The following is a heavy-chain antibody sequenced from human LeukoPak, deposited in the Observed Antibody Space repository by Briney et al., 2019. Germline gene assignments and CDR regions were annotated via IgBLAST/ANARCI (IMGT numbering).Heavy chain of an antibody. Sequence: SETLSLTCTVSGYSISSAYYWGWIRQPPGKGLEWIGRIYTSGSTNYNPSLKSRVTISVDTSKNQFSLKLSSVTAADTAVYYCARESITAMVTAFYYYYMDVWGKGTTVTISS. D-gene: IGHD5-18*01. J-gene: IGHJ6*03. CDR3: ARESITAMVTAFYYYYMDV. CDR1: GYSISSAYY. CDR2: IYTSGST. V-gene: IGHV4-38-2*02.